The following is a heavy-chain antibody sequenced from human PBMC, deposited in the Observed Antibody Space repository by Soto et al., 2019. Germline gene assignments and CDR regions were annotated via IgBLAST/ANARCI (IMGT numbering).Heavy chain of an antibody. J-gene: IGHJ4*02. CDR1: GFTFDDYA. Sequence: EVQLVESGGGLVQPGRSLRLSCAASGFTFDDYAMHWVRQAPGKGLEWVSGISWNSGSIGYADSVKGRFTISRDNAKNSRYLQMNSLRAEDTALYYCAKDMAIAVAGTFFWEFDYWGQGTLVTVSS. V-gene: IGHV3-9*01. CDR3: AKDMAIAVAGTFFWEFDY. CDR2: ISWNSGSI. D-gene: IGHD6-19*01.